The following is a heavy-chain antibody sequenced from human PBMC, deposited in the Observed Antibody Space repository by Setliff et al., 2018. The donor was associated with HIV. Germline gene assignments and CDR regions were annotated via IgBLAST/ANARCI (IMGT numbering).Heavy chain of an antibody. J-gene: IGHJ4*02. V-gene: IGHV1-18*01. Sequence: ASVKVSCKASGYNYYSYSISWVRQAPGQGLEWLAWIGNKGDTNYVQKLQDRLTITTDTSTSTAYLELRDLRSEDTAVYYCARDPRYSSVWFRNGGVDYWGQGTLVTVSS. CDR1: GYNYYSYS. CDR3: ARDPRYSSVWFRNGGVDY. CDR2: IGNKGDT. D-gene: IGHD6-19*01.